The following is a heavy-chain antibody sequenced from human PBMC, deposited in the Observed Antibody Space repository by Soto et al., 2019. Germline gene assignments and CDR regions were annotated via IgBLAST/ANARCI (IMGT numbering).Heavy chain of an antibody. CDR3: ARQGIQLWSFGMDV. J-gene: IGHJ6*02. V-gene: IGHV4-39*01. D-gene: IGHD5-18*01. CDR1: GGSISSSSYY. Sequence: QLQLQESGPGLVKPSETLSLTCTVSGGSISSSSYYWGWIRQPPGKGLEWIGSIYYSGSTYYNPSLKSRVTISVDTSKNQFSLKLSSVTAADTAVYYCARQGIQLWSFGMDVWGQGTTVTVSS. CDR2: IYYSGST.